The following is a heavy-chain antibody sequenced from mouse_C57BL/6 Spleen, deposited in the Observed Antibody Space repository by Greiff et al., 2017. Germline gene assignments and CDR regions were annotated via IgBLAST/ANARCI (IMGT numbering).Heavy chain of an antibody. CDR3: ARPLTGFYAMDY. Sequence: EVKLMESGGDLVKPGGSLKLSCAASGFTFSSYGMSWVRQTPDKRLEWVATISSGGSYTYYPDSVKGRFTISRDNAKNTLYLQMSSLKSEDTAMYYCARPLTGFYAMDYWGQGTSVTVSS. CDR2: ISSGGSYT. D-gene: IGHD4-1*01. J-gene: IGHJ4*01. CDR1: GFTFSSYG. V-gene: IGHV5-6*01.